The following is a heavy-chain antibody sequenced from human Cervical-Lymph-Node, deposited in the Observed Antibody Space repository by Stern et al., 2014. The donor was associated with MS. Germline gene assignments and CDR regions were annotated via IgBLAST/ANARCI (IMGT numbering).Heavy chain of an antibody. V-gene: IGHV1-2*07. Sequence: VQLGESGAEVKKPGASVKISCKASGYTFSGHYMHWVRQAPGQGLEWMGWINNNSTVTKYGHKFQGRVTMTRDTSITTAYMELSRLRSDDTAVYFCIRDSLSSASTIRNYYYGMDVWGQGTTVTVSS. J-gene: IGHJ6*02. CDR3: IRDSLSSASTIRNYYYGMDV. D-gene: IGHD5/OR15-5a*01. CDR2: INNNSTVT. CDR1: GYTFSGHY.